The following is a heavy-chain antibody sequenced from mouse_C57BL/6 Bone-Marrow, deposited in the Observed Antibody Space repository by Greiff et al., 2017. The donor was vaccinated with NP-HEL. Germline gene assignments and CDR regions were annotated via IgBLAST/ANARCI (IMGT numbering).Heavy chain of an antibody. CDR3: LSHYDGSSYWYFDV. J-gene: IGHJ1*03. CDR2: IHPNSGST. Sequence: QVQLQQPGAELVKPGASVKLSCKASGYTFTSYWMHWVKQRPGQGLEWIGMIHPNSGSTNYNEKFKSKATLTVDKSSSTAYMQLSSLTSEDSAVYYCLSHYDGSSYWYFDVWGTGTTVTVSA. D-gene: IGHD1-1*01. V-gene: IGHV1-64*01. CDR1: GYTFTSYW.